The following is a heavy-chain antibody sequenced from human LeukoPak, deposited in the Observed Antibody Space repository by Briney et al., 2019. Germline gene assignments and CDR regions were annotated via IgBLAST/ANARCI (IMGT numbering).Heavy chain of an antibody. J-gene: IGHJ4*02. Sequence: VASVKVSCKVSGYTLTELSMHWVRQAPGKGLEWMGGFDPEDGETIYAQKFQGRVTMTEDTSTDTAYMELSSLRSEDTAVYYCASGRNWGTMFDYWGQGTLVTVSS. V-gene: IGHV1-24*01. CDR2: FDPEDGET. D-gene: IGHD7-27*01. CDR1: GYTLTELS. CDR3: ASGRNWGTMFDY.